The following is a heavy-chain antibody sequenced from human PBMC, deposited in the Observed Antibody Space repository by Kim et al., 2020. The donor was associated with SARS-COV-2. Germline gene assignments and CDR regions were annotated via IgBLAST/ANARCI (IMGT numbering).Heavy chain of an antibody. Sequence: GGSLRLSCVASGFMFSAYSMDWVRQAPGKGPEWVSSISSYSDYIYYADSVKGRFTISRDNAKNTVFLQMNSLRAEDTAVYYCVTDERASAWGSWGQGTLV. V-gene: IGHV3-21*01. D-gene: IGHD3-16*01. J-gene: IGHJ5*02. CDR2: ISSYSDYI. CDR1: GFMFSAYS. CDR3: VTDERASAWGS.